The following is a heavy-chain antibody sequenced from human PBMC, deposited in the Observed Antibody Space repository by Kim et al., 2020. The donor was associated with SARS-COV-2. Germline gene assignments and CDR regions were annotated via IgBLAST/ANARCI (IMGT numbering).Heavy chain of an antibody. Sequence: GGSLRLSCAASGFTFSSYGMHWVRQAPGKGLEWVAVIWYDGSNKYYADSVKGRFTISRDNSKNTLYLQMNSLRAEDTAVYYCAKTYYVYIWGSYRNFYYYGMEVWGQGTTVTVSS. CDR2: IWYDGSNK. D-gene: IGHD3-16*02. J-gene: IGHJ6*02. V-gene: IGHV3-33*06. CDR3: AKTYYVYIWGSYRNFYYYGMEV. CDR1: GFTFSSYG.